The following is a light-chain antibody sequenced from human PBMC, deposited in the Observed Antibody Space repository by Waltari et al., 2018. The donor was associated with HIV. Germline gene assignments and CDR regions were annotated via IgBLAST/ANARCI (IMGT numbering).Light chain of an antibody. CDR2: LNGDGRN. Sequence: QLVLTQSPSASASLGASVKLTCTLSSGHSRYAIAWHQQQPEKGPRFLMRLNGDGRNITGDGIPDRFSGSSSGTERHLTISSLQSDDEADYYCQTWGTGFLVFGGGTKLTVL. J-gene: IGLJ2*01. V-gene: IGLV4-69*01. CDR1: SGHSRYA. CDR3: QTWGTGFLV.